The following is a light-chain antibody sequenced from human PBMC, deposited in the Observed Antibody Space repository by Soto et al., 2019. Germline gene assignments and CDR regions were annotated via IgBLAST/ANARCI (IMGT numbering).Light chain of an antibody. Sequence: QSVLTQPASVSGSPGQSITISCTGTSSDVGSYNLVSWYQQHPGKAPKLMIYDVTNRPSGVPDRFSGSKSGNTASLTISGLQAEDEADYYCSSVTTSSTYVFGTGTKVTVL. CDR3: SSVTTSSTYV. J-gene: IGLJ1*01. V-gene: IGLV2-14*02. CDR1: SSDVGSYNL. CDR2: DVT.